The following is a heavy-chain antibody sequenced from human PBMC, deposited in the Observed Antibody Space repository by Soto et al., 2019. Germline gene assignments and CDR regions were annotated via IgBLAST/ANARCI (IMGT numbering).Heavy chain of an antibody. V-gene: IGHV4-4*02. CDR3: ARVLAMVPNWFDP. J-gene: IGHJ5*02. Sequence: SETLSLTCAVFGGSISSSNWWSWVRQPPGKGLEWIGEIYHSGSTNYNPSLKSRVTISVDKSKNQFSLKLSSVTAADTAVYYCARVLAMVPNWFDPWGQGTLVTVSS. CDR1: GGSISSSNW. CDR2: IYHSGST. D-gene: IGHD5-18*01.